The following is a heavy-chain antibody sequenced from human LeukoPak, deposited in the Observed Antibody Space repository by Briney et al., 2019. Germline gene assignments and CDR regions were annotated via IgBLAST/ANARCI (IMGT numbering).Heavy chain of an antibody. Sequence: GGSLRLSCAASGFTFSSYEMNWVRQAPGKGLEWVAVIWYDGSNKYYADSVKGQFTISRGNSKNTLYLQMNSLRAEDTAVYYCARDWGLRYFDWFLDYWGQGTLVTVSS. D-gene: IGHD3-9*01. J-gene: IGHJ4*02. CDR3: ARDWGLRYFDWFLDY. V-gene: IGHV3-33*08. CDR2: IWYDGSNK. CDR1: GFTFSSYE.